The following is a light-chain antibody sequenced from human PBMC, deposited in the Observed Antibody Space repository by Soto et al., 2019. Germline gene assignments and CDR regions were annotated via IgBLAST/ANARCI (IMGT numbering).Light chain of an antibody. CDR1: QSVSSY. J-gene: IGKJ5*01. CDR2: DAS. V-gene: IGKV3-11*01. CDR3: QQRSNWPG. Sequence: EIVLTQSPATLSLSPGERATLSCRASQSVSSYSAWYQQKPGQAPRLLIYDASNRATGIPARFSGSGSGTDFTLTLSSLEPEDFAVYYCQQRSNWPGFGQGTRLEIK.